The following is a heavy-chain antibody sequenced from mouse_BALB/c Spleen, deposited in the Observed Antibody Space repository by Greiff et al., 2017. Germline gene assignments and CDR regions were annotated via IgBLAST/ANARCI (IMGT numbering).Heavy chain of an antibody. V-gene: IGHV1-7*01. CDR2: INPSTGYT. Sequence: QVQLKESGAELAKPGASVKMSCKASGYTFTSYWMHWVKQRPGQGLEWIGYINPSTGYTEYNQKFKDKATLTADKSSSTAYMQLSSLTSEDSAVYYCAIYGYYAMDYWGQGTSVTVSS. J-gene: IGHJ4*01. CDR3: AIYGYYAMDY. D-gene: IGHD1-1*02. CDR1: GYTFTSYW.